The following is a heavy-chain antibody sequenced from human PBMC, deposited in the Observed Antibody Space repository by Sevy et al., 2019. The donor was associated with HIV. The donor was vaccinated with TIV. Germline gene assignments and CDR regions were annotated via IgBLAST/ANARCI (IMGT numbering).Heavy chain of an antibody. Sequence: EGSLRLSCAASGFTFSSYGMHWVRQAPGKGLEWVAVISYDGSNKYYADSVKGRFTISRDNSKNTLYLQMNSLRAEDTAVYYCAKGAPHNPIGYSGYTDFDYWGQGTLVTVSS. D-gene: IGHD5-12*01. J-gene: IGHJ4*02. CDR1: GFTFSSYG. CDR2: ISYDGSNK. V-gene: IGHV3-30*18. CDR3: AKGAPHNPIGYSGYTDFDY.